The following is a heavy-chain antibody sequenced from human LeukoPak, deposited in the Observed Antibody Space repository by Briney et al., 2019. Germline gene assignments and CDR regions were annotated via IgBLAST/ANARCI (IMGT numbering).Heavy chain of an antibody. D-gene: IGHD3-22*01. CDR1: GFSFSSYS. CDR3: ARDVLTYYYDSSGSRTGRDY. CDR2: ISSSSSYI. V-gene: IGHV3-21*01. J-gene: IGHJ4*02. Sequence: GGSLRLSCAASGFSFSSYSMNWVRQAPGKGLEWVSSISSSSSYIYYADSVKGRFTISRDNAKNSLYLQMNSLRAEDTAVYYCARDVLTYYYDSSGSRTGRDYWGQGTLVTVSS.